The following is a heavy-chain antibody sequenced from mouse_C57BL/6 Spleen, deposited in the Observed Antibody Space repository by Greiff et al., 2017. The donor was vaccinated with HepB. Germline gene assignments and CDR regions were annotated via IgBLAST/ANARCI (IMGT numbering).Heavy chain of an antibody. D-gene: IGHD1-1*01. V-gene: IGHV1-26*01. Sequence: EVQLQESGPELVKPGASVKISCKASGYTFTDYYMNWVKQSHGKSLEWIGDINPNNGGTSYNQKFKGKAPLTVDKSSSTAYMELRSRTSEDSAVYYCAPYYGSSYVGFAYWGQRTLVTVSA. CDR3: APYYGSSYVGFAY. CDR1: GYTFTDYY. CDR2: INPNNGGT. J-gene: IGHJ3*01.